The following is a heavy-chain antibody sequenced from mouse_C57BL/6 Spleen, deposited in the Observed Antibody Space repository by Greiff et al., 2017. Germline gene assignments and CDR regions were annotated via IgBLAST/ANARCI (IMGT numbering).Heavy chain of an antibody. CDR1: GFTFSDYY. V-gene: IGHV5-16*01. J-gene: IGHJ3*01. CDR3: ARGRYGAY. CDR2: INYDGSST. Sequence: EVKLVESEGGLVQPGSSMKLSCPASGFTFSDYYMAWVRQVPEKGLEWVANINYDGSSTYYLDSLKSRFIISRDNAKNILYLQMSSLKSEDTATYYCARGRYGAYWGQGTLVTVSA. D-gene: IGHD1-1*01.